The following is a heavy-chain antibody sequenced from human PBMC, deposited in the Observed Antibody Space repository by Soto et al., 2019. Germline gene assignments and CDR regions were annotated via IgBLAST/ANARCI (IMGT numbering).Heavy chain of an antibody. Sequence: GESLKISCKGSGYSFTSYWIGWGRQMPGKGLEWMGIIYPGDSDTRYSPSFQGQVTISADKSISTAYLQWSSLKASDTAMYYCXRQSKGGFGELFSPFDPWGQGTLVTVSS. CDR3: XRQSKGGFGELFSPFDP. J-gene: IGHJ5*02. V-gene: IGHV5-51*01. D-gene: IGHD3-10*01. CDR1: GYSFTSYW. CDR2: IYPGDSDT.